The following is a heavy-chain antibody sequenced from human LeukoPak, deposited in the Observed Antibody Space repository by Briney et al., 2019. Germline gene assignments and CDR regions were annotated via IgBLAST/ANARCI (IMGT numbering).Heavy chain of an antibody. D-gene: IGHD3-9*01. CDR3: ARGDYDILTGYYIPFDY. J-gene: IGHJ4*02. CDR1: GGSISSSSYY. V-gene: IGHV4-39*01. Sequence: SETLSLTCTVSGGSISSSSYYWGWIRQPPGKGLEWIGSIYYSGSTYYNPSLKSRVTISVDTSKNQFSLKLSSVTAADTAVYYCARGDYDILTGYYIPFDYWGQGTLVTVSS. CDR2: IYYSGST.